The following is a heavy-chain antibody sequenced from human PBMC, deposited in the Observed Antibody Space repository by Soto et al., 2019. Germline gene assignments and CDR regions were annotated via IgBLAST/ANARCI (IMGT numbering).Heavy chain of an antibody. CDR1: GGSISSYY. D-gene: IGHD3-10*01. CDR3: ARVWGGAFDI. V-gene: IGHV4-59*01. Sequence: QVQLQESGPGLVKPSETLSLTCTVSGGSISSYYWSWIRQPPGKGLEWIGYIYYSGSTNYNPSLKSRVTISVDTSKNQFSLKLSSVTAADTAEYYCARVWGGAFDIWGQGTMVTVSS. CDR2: IYYSGST. J-gene: IGHJ3*02.